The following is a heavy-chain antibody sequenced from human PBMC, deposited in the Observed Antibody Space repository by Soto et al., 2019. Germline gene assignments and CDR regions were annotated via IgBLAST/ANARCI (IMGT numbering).Heavy chain of an antibody. Sequence: EVQLLESGGGLVQPGGSLRLSCAASGFTFSSYAMSWVRQAPGKGLEWVSAISGSGGSTYYADSVKGRFTISRHNSKNTLYLQMNSLRAEDTAVYYCAKGCLRYSSGCTWGQGTLVTVSS. CDR1: GFTFSSYA. CDR3: AKGCLRYSSGCT. J-gene: IGHJ5*02. V-gene: IGHV3-23*01. D-gene: IGHD6-19*01. CDR2: ISGSGGST.